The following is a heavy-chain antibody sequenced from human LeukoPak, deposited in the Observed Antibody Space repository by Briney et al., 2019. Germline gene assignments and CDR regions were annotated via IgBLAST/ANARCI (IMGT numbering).Heavy chain of an antibody. CDR2: IYSDGST. Sequence: GGSLRLSCAASGFTFSSYAMTWVRQAPGKGLEWVSVIYSDGSTYYADSVKGRFTISRDNSKNTLFLQMNSLRAEDTAVYYCARDLHYWGQGTLVTVSS. CDR1: GFTFSSYA. CDR3: ARDLHY. J-gene: IGHJ4*02. V-gene: IGHV3-66*01.